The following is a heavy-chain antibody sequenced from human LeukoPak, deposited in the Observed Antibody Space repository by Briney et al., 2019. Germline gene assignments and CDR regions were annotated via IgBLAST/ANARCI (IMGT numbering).Heavy chain of an antibody. D-gene: IGHD2-8*02. CDR1: GFPFTSYA. J-gene: IGHJ4*02. V-gene: IGHV3-23*01. CDR3: AKGTDTTGRLYFDI. CDR2: IASSGDGT. Sequence: GGSLRLSCEASGFPFTSYAMHWGRQAPGKGLEWVSSIASSGDGTFYTDSLSGRFTISRDNAKKAVFLQMKSLRRGDSALYYCAKGTDTTGRLYFDIWGQGTLVTVSS.